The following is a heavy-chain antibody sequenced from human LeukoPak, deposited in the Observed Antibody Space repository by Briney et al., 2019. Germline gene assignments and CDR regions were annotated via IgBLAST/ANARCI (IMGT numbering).Heavy chain of an antibody. CDR3: ARVTAPIVVVPAANDYYYYYGMDV. V-gene: IGHV6-1*01. CDR2: TYYRSKWYN. CDR1: GDSVSSNSAA. D-gene: IGHD2-2*01. Sequence: SQTLSLTCAISGDSVSSNSAAWNWIRQSPSRGLEWLGRTYYRSKWYNDYAVSVKSRITINPDTSKNQFSLQLNSVTPEDTAVYYCARVTAPIVVVPAANDYYYYYGMDVWGQGTTVTVSS. J-gene: IGHJ6*02.